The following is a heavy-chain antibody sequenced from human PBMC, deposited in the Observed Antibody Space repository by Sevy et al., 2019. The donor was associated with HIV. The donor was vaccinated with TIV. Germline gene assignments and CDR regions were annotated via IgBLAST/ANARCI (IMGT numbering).Heavy chain of an antibody. J-gene: IGHJ4*02. D-gene: IGHD1-7*01. CDR3: ARDALSGTSAY. V-gene: IGHV3-21*01. Sequence: GGSLRLSCAASGFTFSAYVMNWVRQGPGKGLEWVSSISSSGRYIYYADSVQGRCTISRDNAEDSLYLQMNNLRAEDTAVYYCARDALSGTSAYWGQGTLVTVSS. CDR1: GFTFSAYV. CDR2: ISSSGRYI.